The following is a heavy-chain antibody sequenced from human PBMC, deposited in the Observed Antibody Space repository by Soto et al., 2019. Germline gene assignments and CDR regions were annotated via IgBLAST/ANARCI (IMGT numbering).Heavy chain of an antibody. Sequence: PGGSLRLSCAASGFTFSSYSMNWVRQAPGKGLEWVSYISSSSSTIYYADSVKGRFTISRDNAKNSLYLQMNSLRAEDTAVYYCAREGEQQLAGPWHYYYYMDVWGKGTTVTVSS. V-gene: IGHV3-48*01. CDR3: AREGEQQLAGPWHYYYYMDV. D-gene: IGHD6-13*01. J-gene: IGHJ6*03. CDR1: GFTFSSYS. CDR2: ISSSSSTI.